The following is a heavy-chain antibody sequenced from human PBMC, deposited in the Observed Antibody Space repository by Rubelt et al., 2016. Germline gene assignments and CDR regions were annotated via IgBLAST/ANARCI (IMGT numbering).Heavy chain of an antibody. V-gene: IGHV2-26*01. D-gene: IGHD3-22*01. CDR1: GFSLSNARMG. CDR2: IFSNDEK. Sequence: QVTLKESGPVLVKPTETLTLTCTVSGFSLSNARMGVSWIRQPPGKALEWLAHIFSNDEKSYSTSLKSRLTISKETSKSQVVLTMTNMDPVDTATYYCARIVRYYYDSSGYYYYFDYWGQGTLVTVSS. CDR3: ARIVRYYYDSSGYYYYFDY. J-gene: IGHJ4*02.